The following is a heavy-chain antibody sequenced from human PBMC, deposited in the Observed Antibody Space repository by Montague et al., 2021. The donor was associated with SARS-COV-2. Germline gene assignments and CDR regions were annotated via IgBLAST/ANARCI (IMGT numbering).Heavy chain of an antibody. CDR1: GFIFSDYN. CDR2: INGASSRT. V-gene: IGHV3-11*05. CDR3: ARGISLFDS. Sequence: SLRLSCAASGFIFSDYNMTWIRQTPGKGLEWISYINGASSRTNYXDSLKGRFTISRDNAKNSLFLQMNSLRVEDTAVYYCARGISLFDSWGQGTLVTVSS. J-gene: IGHJ5*01.